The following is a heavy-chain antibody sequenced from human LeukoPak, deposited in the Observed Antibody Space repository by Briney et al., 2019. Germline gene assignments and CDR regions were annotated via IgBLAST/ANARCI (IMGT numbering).Heavy chain of an antibody. Sequence: ASVKVSCKASGYTFTGYYMHWVRQAPGQGLEWMGWMNPNSGGTNYAQKFQGRITMTRDTSINTAYMELSRLRSDDTAVYYCGRDRNYQDSSGRPRYWGQGTLVTVPS. CDR3: GRDRNYQDSSGRPRY. V-gene: IGHV1-2*02. D-gene: IGHD3-22*01. CDR2: MNPNSGGT. J-gene: IGHJ4*02. CDR1: GYTFTGYY.